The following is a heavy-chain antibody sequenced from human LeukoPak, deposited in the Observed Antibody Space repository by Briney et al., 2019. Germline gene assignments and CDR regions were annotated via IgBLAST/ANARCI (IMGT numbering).Heavy chain of an antibody. CDR1: GFTFSSYE. CDR2: ISSSGSTI. CDR3: ARNLGIYGPRFDY. D-gene: IGHD1-26*01. J-gene: IGHJ4*02. Sequence: GGSLRLSCAASGFTFSSYEMNWVRQAPGKGLEWVSYISSSGSTIYYADSVKGGFTILRDNEKKSLYLQMNSLRAEDTAVYYCARNLGIYGPRFDYWGQGTLVTVSS. V-gene: IGHV3-48*03.